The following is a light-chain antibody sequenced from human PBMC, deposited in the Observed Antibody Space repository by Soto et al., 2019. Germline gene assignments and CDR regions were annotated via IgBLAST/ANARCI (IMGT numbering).Light chain of an antibody. J-gene: IGKJ3*01. CDR3: QQYYTYPIT. CDR1: QGVSSY. V-gene: IGKV1-8*01. Sequence: ALRMTQSPSSLSASTGDRVTITCRASQGVSSYLAWYQQKPGKAPKLLIYAASTLHSGVPSRFSGSGSGTEFTLTISCLQSEDFATYYCQQYYTYPITFGPGTKVDI. CDR2: AAS.